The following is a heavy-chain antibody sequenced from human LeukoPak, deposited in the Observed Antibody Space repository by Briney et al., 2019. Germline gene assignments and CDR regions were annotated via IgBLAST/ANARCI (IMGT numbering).Heavy chain of an antibody. Sequence: SVKVSCKASGGTFSSYAISWVRQAHGQGLEWMGGIIPIFGTANYAQKFQGRVTITADESTSTAYMELSSLRSEDTAVYYCARKYSSSWYSTWFDPWGQGTLVTVSS. D-gene: IGHD6-13*01. CDR1: GGTFSSYA. J-gene: IGHJ5*02. V-gene: IGHV1-69*13. CDR2: IIPIFGTA. CDR3: ARKYSSSWYSTWFDP.